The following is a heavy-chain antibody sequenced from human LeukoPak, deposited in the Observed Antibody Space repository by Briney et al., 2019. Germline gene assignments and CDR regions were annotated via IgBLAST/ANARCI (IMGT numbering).Heavy chain of an antibody. D-gene: IGHD3-22*01. J-gene: IGHJ4*02. CDR1: GFTFSIYW. CDR2: INSDGSST. V-gene: IGHV3-74*01. CDR3: TRDYDSSGYWFDY. Sequence: GGSLRLSCAASGFTFSIYWMHWVRQAPGKGLVWVSRINSDGSSTSYADSVKGRFTIPRDNAKNTLYLQMNSLRAEDTAVYYCTRDYDSSGYWFDYWGQGTLVTVSS.